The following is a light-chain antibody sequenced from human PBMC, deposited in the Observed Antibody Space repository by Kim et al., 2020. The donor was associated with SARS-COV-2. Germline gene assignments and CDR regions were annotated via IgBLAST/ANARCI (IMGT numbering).Light chain of an antibody. J-gene: IGKJ1*01. Sequence: VSPGDRAPLSGRAEQRVRSNIASYQNIPGHAPRLLIYGASGSATAIPARFSGSGSGTEFTLNISGVQSVYFSVYYSQQYNNSPRTFGQGTKVEIK. CDR3: QQYNNSPRT. V-gene: IGKV3-15*01. CDR1: QRVRSN. CDR2: GAS.